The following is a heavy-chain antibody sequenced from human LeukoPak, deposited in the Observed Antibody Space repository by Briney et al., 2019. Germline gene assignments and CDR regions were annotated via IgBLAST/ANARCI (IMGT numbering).Heavy chain of an antibody. CDR2: ISAYNGNT. D-gene: IGHD3-3*01. V-gene: IGHV1-18*01. Sequence: ASVKVSCKASGYTFTSYGISWVRQAPGQGLEWMGWISAYNGNTNYAQKLQGRVTMTTDTSTSTAYMELRSLRSDDSAVYYCARNSDRGGHYDFWSGYPYYYYGMDVWGQGTTVTVSS. CDR3: ARNSDRGGHYDFWSGYPYYYYGMDV. CDR1: GYTFTSYG. J-gene: IGHJ6*02.